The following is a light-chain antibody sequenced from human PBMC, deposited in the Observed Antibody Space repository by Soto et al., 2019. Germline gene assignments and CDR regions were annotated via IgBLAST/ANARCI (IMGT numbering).Light chain of an antibody. CDR1: QGISNY. J-gene: IGKJ1*01. Sequence: DIQMTQSPSSLSASVGDRVTITCRASQGISNYLAWYQQKPGKVPKLLIYAASTLQSGVPSRFRGSGSGTDFTLTINSLQPEDVATYYCQQYNCDPLFDQGTKVEIK. CDR3: QQYNCDPL. V-gene: IGKV1-27*01. CDR2: AAS.